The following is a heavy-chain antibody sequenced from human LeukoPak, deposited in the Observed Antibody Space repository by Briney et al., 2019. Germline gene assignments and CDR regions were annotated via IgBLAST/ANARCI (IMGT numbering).Heavy chain of an antibody. CDR3: ARGQGECSSTSCYAEDY. Sequence: SQTLSLTCTVSGGSISSGGYYWSWIRQQPGKGLEWIGYIYYSGSTYYNPSLKSRVTISVDTSKNQFSLKLSSVTAADTAVYYCARGQGECSSTSCYAEDYWGQGTLVTVSS. CDR2: IYYSGST. CDR1: GGSISSGGYY. V-gene: IGHV4-31*03. J-gene: IGHJ4*02. D-gene: IGHD2-2*01.